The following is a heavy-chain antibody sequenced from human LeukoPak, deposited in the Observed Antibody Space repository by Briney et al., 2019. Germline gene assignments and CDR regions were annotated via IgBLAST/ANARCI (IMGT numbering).Heavy chain of an antibody. D-gene: IGHD1-26*01. V-gene: IGHV4-34*01. J-gene: IGHJ6*02. CDR3: ARGVWDGYYHYGMDV. CDR2: INHSGST. CDR1: GGSFSGYY. Sequence: SETLSLTCAVYGGSFSGYYWSWIRQPPGKGLEWIGEINHSGSTNYNPSLKSRVTISVDTSKNQFSLKLSSVTAADTAVYYCARGVWDGYYHYGMDVWGQGTTVTVSS.